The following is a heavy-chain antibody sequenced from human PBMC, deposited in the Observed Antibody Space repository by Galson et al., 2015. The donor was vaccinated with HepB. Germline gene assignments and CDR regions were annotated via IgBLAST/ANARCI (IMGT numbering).Heavy chain of an antibody. CDR2: FHSDGDS. V-gene: IGHV3-53*01. D-gene: IGHD4-11*01. J-gene: IGHJ4*02. CDR3: ARDHFDYSNAIYCFDS. CDR1: GFTVSGSY. Sequence: SLRLSCAASGFTVSGSYMSWVRQAPGKGLEWVSVFHSDGDSDYADSVKGRFTISRDNSKNTLYLQMNSLRAEDTAVYFCARDHFDYSNAIYCFDSWGQGTLVTVSS.